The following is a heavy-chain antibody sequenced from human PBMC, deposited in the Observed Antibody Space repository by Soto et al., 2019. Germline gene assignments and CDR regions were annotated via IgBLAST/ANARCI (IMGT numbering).Heavy chain of an antibody. V-gene: IGHV4-30-2*01. CDR3: ARGLITGSQYSGGWYYFDS. Sequence: PSETLSLACGVSGDTISSGGYSWPWIRQPPGKALEWIGHTYHSGNPYYNPSLKSRVIISVDRSKNQFSLKVSSVTAADTAVYYCARGLITGSQYSGGWYYFDSWGQGTQVTVSS. CDR1: GDTISSGGYS. J-gene: IGHJ4*02. D-gene: IGHD1-26*01. CDR2: TYHSGNP.